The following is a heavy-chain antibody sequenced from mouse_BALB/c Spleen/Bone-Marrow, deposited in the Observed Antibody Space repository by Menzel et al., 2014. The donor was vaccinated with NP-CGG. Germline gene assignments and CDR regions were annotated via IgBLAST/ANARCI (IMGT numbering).Heavy chain of an antibody. CDR2: ISGGGSYT. Sequence: EVKLVESGGDLVKPGGSLKLSCAASGFTLSSYGMSWVRQTPDKRLKWVATISGGGSYTYYPDSVKGRFTISRDNAKNTLYLQMSSLKSEDTAMYYCARPYDFGAWFAYWGQGTLVTVSA. CDR1: GFTLSSYG. J-gene: IGHJ3*01. V-gene: IGHV5-6*01. CDR3: ARPYDFGAWFAY. D-gene: IGHD2-4*01.